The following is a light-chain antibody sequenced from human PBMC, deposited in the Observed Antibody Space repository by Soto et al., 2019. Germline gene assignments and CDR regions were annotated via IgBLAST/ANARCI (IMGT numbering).Light chain of an antibody. CDR3: SSYTSSSTLLVV. CDR1: SSDVGGYNY. V-gene: IGLV2-14*01. CDR2: DVS. Sequence: QSALTQPASVSGSPGQSITISCTGTSSDVGGYNYVSWYQQHPGKAPKLMIYDVSNRPSGVSNRFSGSKSGNTASLTISGLQAEDAADYSCSSYTSSSTLLVVFGGGTQLTV. J-gene: IGLJ2*01.